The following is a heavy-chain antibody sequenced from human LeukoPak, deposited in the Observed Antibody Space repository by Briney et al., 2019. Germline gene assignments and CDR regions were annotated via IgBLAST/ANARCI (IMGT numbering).Heavy chain of an antibody. V-gene: IGHV1-3*01. CDR1: GYTFTSYA. CDR2: INAGNGNT. D-gene: IGHD6-13*01. J-gene: IGHJ4*02. Sequence: ASVKVSCKASGYTFTSYAMHWVRQAPGQRLEWMGWINAGNGNTKYSQKFQGRVTITRDTSASTAYMELSSLRSEDTAVYYCARGASSSLTFLSFDYWGQGTQVTVSS. CDR3: ARGASSSLTFLSFDY.